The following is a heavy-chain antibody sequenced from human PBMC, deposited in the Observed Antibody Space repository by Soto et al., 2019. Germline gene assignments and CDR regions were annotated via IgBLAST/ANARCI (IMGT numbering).Heavy chain of an antibody. J-gene: IGHJ6*02. V-gene: IGHV1-69*13. Sequence: ASVKVSCKAAGGTFSSYAISWVRQAPGQGLEWMGGIIPIFGTANYAQKFQGRVTITADDSTSTSYMELSSLRSADTAVYYCARDGGSSGWHYYCGMDFWGQGTTVTVSS. CDR3: ARDGGSSGWHYYCGMDF. CDR1: GGTFSSYA. D-gene: IGHD6-19*01. CDR2: IIPIFGTA.